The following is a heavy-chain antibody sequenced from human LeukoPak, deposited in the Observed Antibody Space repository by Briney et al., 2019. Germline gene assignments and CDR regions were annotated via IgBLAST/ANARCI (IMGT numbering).Heavy chain of an antibody. V-gene: IGHV4-59*11. J-gene: IGHJ4*02. D-gene: IGHD3-10*01. Sequence: PSETLSLTCTVSGGSFSSHHWSWIRQPPGKGLEWIGYINYSGTTKYNPSLKSRVIMSVDTSKKQFSLRLTSVTAADTAVYYCARGPEGSGSYMCDYWGQGTRVTVSS. CDR1: GGSFSSHH. CDR2: INYSGTT. CDR3: ARGPEGSGSYMCDY.